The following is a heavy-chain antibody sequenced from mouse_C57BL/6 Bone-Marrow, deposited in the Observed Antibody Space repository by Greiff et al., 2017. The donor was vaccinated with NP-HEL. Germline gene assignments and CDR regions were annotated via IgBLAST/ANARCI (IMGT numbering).Heavy chain of an antibody. V-gene: IGHV2-2*01. CDR2: IWSGGST. D-gene: IGHD1-1*01. CDR3: ARKVGSSYDYYAMDY. J-gene: IGHJ4*01. Sequence: VQLVESGPGLVQPSQSLSITCTVSGFSLTSYGVHWVRQSPGKGLEWLGVIWSGGSTDYNAAFISRLSISKDNSKSQVFFKMNSLQADDTAIYYCARKVGSSYDYYAMDYWGQGTSVTVSS. CDR1: GFSLTSYG.